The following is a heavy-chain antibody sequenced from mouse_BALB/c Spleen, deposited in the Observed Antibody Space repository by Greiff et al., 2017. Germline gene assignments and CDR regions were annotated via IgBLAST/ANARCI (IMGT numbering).Heavy chain of an antibody. V-gene: IGHV1-7*01. Sequence: QVQLKESGAELAKPGASVKMSCKASGYTFTSYWMHWVKQRPGQGLEWIGYINPSTGYTEYNQKFKDKATLTADKSSSTAYMQLSSLTSEDSAVYYCARSPRDAMDYWGQGTSVTVSS. J-gene: IGHJ4*01. CDR3: ARSPRDAMDY. CDR1: GYTFTSYW. CDR2: INPSTGYT.